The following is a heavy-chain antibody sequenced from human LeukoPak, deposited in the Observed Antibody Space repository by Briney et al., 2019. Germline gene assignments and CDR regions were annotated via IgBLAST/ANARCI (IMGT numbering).Heavy chain of an antibody. D-gene: IGHD2/OR15-2a*01. Sequence: ASVKVSSKASGYTFTSYDFTWVRQAPGQGLEWMGWISAYHGHTKYAQKLQGRVTMTTDTSTSTAYMELRSLRSDDTAVYYCARVRTTLLDNWGQGTLVTVSS. J-gene: IGHJ4*02. CDR2: ISAYHGHT. V-gene: IGHV1-18*01. CDR3: ARVRTTLLDN. CDR1: GYTFTSYD.